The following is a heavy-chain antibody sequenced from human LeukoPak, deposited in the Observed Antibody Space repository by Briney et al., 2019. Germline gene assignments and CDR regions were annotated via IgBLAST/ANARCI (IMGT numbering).Heavy chain of an antibody. CDR1: GFTFSSYS. CDR3: AREYYDFWSGYYYYYYYGMDV. CDR2: ISSSSSYI. V-gene: IGHV3-21*01. J-gene: IGHJ6*02. Sequence: GGSLRLSCAASGFTFSSYSMNWVRQAPGKGLEWVSSISSSSSYIYYADSVKGRFTISRDNAKNSLYLQMNSLRAEDTAVYYCAREYYDFWSGYYYYYYYGMDVWGQGTTVTVSS. D-gene: IGHD3-3*01.